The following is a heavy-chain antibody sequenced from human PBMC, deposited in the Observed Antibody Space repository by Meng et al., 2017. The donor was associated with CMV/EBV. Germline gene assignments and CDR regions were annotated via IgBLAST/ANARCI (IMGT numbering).Heavy chain of an antibody. J-gene: IGHJ5*02. CDR2: ISGSGGNT. CDR1: GFTFSSYA. V-gene: IGHV3-23*01. CDR3: AKSAYYDFWSSNWFDP. D-gene: IGHD3-3*01. Sequence: GESLKISCAASGFTFSSYAMSWVRQAPGKGLEWVSAISGSGGNTYYADSVKGRFTISRDNSKNTLYLQMNSLRAEDTAVYYCAKSAYYDFWSSNWFDPWGQGTLVTVSS.